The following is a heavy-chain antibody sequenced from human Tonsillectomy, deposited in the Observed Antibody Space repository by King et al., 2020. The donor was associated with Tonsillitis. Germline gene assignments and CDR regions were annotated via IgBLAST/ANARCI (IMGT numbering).Heavy chain of an antibody. CDR1: GFTFDDYA. V-gene: IGHV3-9*01. J-gene: IGHJ4*02. D-gene: IGHD3-10*01. CDR3: AKDSGSGSYSPIYFDY. Sequence: VQLVESGGGLVQPGRSLRLSCAASGFTFDDYAMHWVRQAPGKGLEWVSGISWNSGNIGYADSVKGRFTISRDNAKNSLYLQMNSLRAEDTALYYCAKDSGSGSYSPIYFDYWGQGTLVTVSS. CDR2: ISWNSGNI.